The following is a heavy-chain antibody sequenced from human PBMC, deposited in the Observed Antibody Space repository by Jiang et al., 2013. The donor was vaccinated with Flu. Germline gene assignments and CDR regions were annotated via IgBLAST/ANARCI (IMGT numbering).Heavy chain of an antibody. Sequence: SLTCTVSGGSISRGDYYWSWIRQPPGKGLEFIAYIYYSGSTYYNPSLKSRVTISVDTSKNQFSLKLSSVTAADTAVYYCARGFASVPAKEFHSEYNWFDPWGQGTLVTVSS. CDR2: IYYSGST. V-gene: IGHV4-30-4*01. CDR1: GGSISRGDYY. J-gene: IGHJ5*02. D-gene: IGHD2-21*01. CDR3: ARGFASVPAKEFHSEYNWFDP.